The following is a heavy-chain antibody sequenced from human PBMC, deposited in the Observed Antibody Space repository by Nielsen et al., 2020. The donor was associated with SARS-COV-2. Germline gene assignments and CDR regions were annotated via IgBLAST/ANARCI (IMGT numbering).Heavy chain of an antibody. Sequence: GESLKISCAASGFTFSSYWMSWVRQAPGKGLEWVANIKQDGSEKYYVDSVKGRFTISIDNAKNSLYLQMNSLRAEDTAVYYCARRFDAVAGTGGDFDYWGQGTLVTVSS. V-gene: IGHV3-7*01. J-gene: IGHJ4*02. CDR3: ARRFDAVAGTGGDFDY. D-gene: IGHD6-19*01. CDR2: IKQDGSEK. CDR1: GFTFSSYW.